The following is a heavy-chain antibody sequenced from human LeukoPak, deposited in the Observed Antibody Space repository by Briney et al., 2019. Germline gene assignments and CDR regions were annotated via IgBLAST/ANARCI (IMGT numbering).Heavy chain of an antibody. V-gene: IGHV3-30*18. CDR2: ISYDGSNK. Sequence: GRSLRLSCAASGLTFSSYGMHWVRQAPDKGLEWVAVISYDGSNKYYADSVKGRFTISRDNSKNTLYLQMNSLRAEDTAVYYCAKDSHRYCSGGSCYSFDYWGQGTLVTVSS. D-gene: IGHD2-15*01. CDR3: AKDSHRYCSGGSCYSFDY. CDR1: GLTFSSYG. J-gene: IGHJ4*02.